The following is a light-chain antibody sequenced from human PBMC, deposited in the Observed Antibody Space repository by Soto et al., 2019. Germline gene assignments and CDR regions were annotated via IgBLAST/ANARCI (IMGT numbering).Light chain of an antibody. J-gene: IGKJ1*01. Sequence: DIEMTQSPSTLSASVGDRVTITCRASQSISAWLAWYQQKPGKAPKVLIYKASKLESGAPSRISGSASGTEFTSTISSLQPDDVTTYYCQQYNDYWTFGQGTKVEIK. CDR2: KAS. CDR1: QSISAW. V-gene: IGKV1-5*03. CDR3: QQYNDYWT.